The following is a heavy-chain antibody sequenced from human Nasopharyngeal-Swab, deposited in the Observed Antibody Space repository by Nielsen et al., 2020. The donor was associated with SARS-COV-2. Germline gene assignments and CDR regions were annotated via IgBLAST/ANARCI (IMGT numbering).Heavy chain of an antibody. V-gene: IGHV3-30*03. CDR1: GFIFSNYG. Sequence: GGSLRLSCAASGFIFSNYGMHWVRQTPGKGLEWVAVISFDGSSQYYVDPVKGRFTISRDNYKSTLYLQMNSLRDEDTAVYYCARGWLLGNYVDVWGKGTTVTVTS. CDR3: ARGWLLGNYVDV. J-gene: IGHJ6*03. CDR2: ISFDGSSQ. D-gene: IGHD5-12*01.